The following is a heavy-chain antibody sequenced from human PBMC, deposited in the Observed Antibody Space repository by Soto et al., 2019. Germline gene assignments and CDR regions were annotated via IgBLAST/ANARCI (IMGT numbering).Heavy chain of an antibody. Sequence: LRLSFAASGFTFSDYYMSWIRQAPGKGLEWVSYISSSSSYTNYADSVKGRFTISRDNAKNSLYLQMNSLRAEDTAVYYCAKTYDSSGYYYDFGYWGQGTLVTVSS. V-gene: IGHV3-11*06. CDR3: AKTYDSSGYYYDFGY. CDR1: GFTFSDYY. J-gene: IGHJ4*02. CDR2: ISSSSSYT. D-gene: IGHD3-22*01.